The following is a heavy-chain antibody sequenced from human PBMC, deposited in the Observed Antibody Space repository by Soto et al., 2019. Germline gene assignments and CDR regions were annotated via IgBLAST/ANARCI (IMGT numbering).Heavy chain of an antibody. D-gene: IGHD3-22*01. J-gene: IGHJ4*02. CDR1: GYSFTSYW. CDR3: ARQGGYDSSGYYFDY. Sequence: PGESLKISCKGSGYSFTSYWISWVRQMPGKGLEWMGRIDPRDSYTNYSPSFQGHVTISADKSISTAYMQWSSPNASDTAMYCFARQGGYDSSGYYFDYWGQGTLVTVSS. V-gene: IGHV5-10-1*01. CDR2: IDPRDSYT.